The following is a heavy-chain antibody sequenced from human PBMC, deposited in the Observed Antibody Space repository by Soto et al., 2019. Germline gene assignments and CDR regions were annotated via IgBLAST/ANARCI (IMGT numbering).Heavy chain of an antibody. CDR1: GDTFTDYY. D-gene: IGHD2-21*02. CDR3: ARGGHAVVVTAALDY. V-gene: IGHV1-46*01. Sequence: QVQLMQSGAEVKKPGASVKVSCKASGDTFTDYYIHWVRQAPGEGREWMGTVNPSGGHTTYAQHFLGRVTMTRDTSTSTLYMELTSLTSDDTAIYYCARGGHAVVVTAALDYWDQGTLVTVSS. CDR2: VNPSGGHT. J-gene: IGHJ4*02.